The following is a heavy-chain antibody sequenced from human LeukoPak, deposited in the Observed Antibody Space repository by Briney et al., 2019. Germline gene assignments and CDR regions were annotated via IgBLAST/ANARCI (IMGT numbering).Heavy chain of an antibody. V-gene: IGHV1-3*01. D-gene: IGHD4-17*01. CDR1: GYTFTSYA. CDR3: ARELHDYGDYYAFDI. J-gene: IGHJ3*02. CDR2: INAGNGNT. Sequence: ASVKVSCKASGYTFTSYAMHWVRQAPGQRLEWMGWINAGNGNTKYSQKFQGRVTITRDTSASTAYMELSSLRSEDTAVYYCARELHDYGDYYAFDIWGQGTMVTVSS.